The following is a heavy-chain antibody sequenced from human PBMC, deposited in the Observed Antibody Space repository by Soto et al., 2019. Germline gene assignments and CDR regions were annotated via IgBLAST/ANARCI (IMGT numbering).Heavy chain of an antibody. CDR1: GVSDRSFKTNY. D-gene: IGHD3-10*01. CDR3: DV. J-gene: IGHJ6*02. V-gene: IGHV4-59*02. CDR2: VFYTGST. Sequence: SETLSLTCTVSGVSDRSFKTNYWSWIRQSPGKGLEYIGYVFYTGSTEYNPSLKSRLTLSIDMSKSQFSRVRPSNTPEVVSSHGMDVWGQGTTVTVSS.